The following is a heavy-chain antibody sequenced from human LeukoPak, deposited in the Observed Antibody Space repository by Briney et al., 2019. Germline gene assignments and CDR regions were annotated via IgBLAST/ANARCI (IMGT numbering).Heavy chain of an antibody. D-gene: IGHD2-2*01. V-gene: IGHV1-18*01. CDR3: ARVHWGNPVVVPAAHVSDY. CDR2: ISAYNGNT. CDR1: GYTFTSYG. Sequence: ASVKVSCKASGYTFTSYGISWVRQAPGQGLEWMGWISAYNGNTNYAQKLQGRVTMTTDTSTSTAYMELRSLRSDDTAVYYCARVHWGNPVVVPAAHVSDYWGQGTLVTVSS. J-gene: IGHJ4*02.